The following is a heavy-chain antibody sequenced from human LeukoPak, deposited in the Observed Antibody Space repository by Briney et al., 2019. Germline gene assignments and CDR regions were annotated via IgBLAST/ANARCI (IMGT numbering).Heavy chain of an antibody. CDR3: ARGIRDDYNYYYYYYMDV. V-gene: IGHV4-59*01. D-gene: IGHD5-24*01. CDR2: SYYSGST. Sequence: SETLSLTCTVSGGSISSYYWTWIRQPPGKGLEWIGYSYYSGSTNYNPSLKSRVTISVDTSKNQFSLKLSSVTAADTAVYYCARGIRDDYNYYYYYYMDVWGRGTTVTVSS. J-gene: IGHJ6*03. CDR1: GGSISSYY.